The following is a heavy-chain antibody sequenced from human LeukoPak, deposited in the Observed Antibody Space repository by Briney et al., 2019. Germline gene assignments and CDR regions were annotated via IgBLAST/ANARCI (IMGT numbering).Heavy chain of an antibody. Sequence: GGSLRLSCAASGFTFSSYGMHWVRQAPGKGLEWVAVIWYDGSNKYYADSVKGRFTIPRDNSKNTLYLQVNSLRAEDTAVYYCARWGSTPQQLVPIFDYWGQGTLVTVSS. CDR1: GFTFSSYG. V-gene: IGHV3-33*01. CDR3: ARWGSTPQQLVPIFDY. D-gene: IGHD6-13*01. CDR2: IWYDGSNK. J-gene: IGHJ4*02.